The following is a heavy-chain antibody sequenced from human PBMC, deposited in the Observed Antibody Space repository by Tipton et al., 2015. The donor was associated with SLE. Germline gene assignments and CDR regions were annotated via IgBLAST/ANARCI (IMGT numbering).Heavy chain of an antibody. CDR3: ARGLLGKGFDI. Sequence: TLSLTCTVSGGSVSSGSYYWSWIRQPAGKGLEWIGRIYTSGSTNYNPSLKSRGTISLDTSKNHFSLKLSSVTAADTAVYYCARGLLGKGFDIWGQGTIVTVSS. CDR1: GGSVSSGSYY. V-gene: IGHV4-61*02. D-gene: IGHD3/OR15-3a*01. J-gene: IGHJ3*02. CDR2: IYTSGST.